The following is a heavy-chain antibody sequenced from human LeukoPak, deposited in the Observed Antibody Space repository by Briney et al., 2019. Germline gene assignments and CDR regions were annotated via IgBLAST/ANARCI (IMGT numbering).Heavy chain of an antibody. CDR2: IWYDGSNK. J-gene: IGHJ4*02. CDR3: ARDGREPLLRYFDWFSQAGSGYYFDY. D-gene: IGHD3-9*01. Sequence: QPGRSLRLSCAASGFTFSSYGMHWVRQAPGKGLEWVAVIWYDGSNKYYADSVKGRFTISRDNSKNTLYLQMNSLRAEDTAVYYCARDGREPLLRYFDWFSQAGSGYYFDYWGQGTLVTVSS. CDR1: GFTFSSYG. V-gene: IGHV3-33*08.